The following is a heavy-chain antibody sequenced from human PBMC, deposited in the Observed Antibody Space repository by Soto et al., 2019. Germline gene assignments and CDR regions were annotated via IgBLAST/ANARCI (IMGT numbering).Heavy chain of an antibody. J-gene: IGHJ3*02. D-gene: IGHD3-10*01. V-gene: IGHV3-23*01. Sequence: HPGGSLRLSCAASGFTFSSYAMSWVRQAPGKGLEWVSAISGSGGSTYYADSVKGRFTISRDNSKNTLYLQMNSLRAEDTAVYYCAKDFEVTSVLLWFGVRDAFDIWGQGTMVTVSS. CDR3: AKDFEVTSVLLWFGVRDAFDI. CDR1: GFTFSSYA. CDR2: ISGSGGST.